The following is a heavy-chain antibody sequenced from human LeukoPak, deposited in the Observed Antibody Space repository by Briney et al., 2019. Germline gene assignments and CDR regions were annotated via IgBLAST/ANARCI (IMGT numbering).Heavy chain of an antibody. CDR2: ISGSGGST. J-gene: IGHJ4*02. V-gene: IGHV3-23*01. CDR3: AKDRSGYVAGRSDVFDY. CDR1: GFTFSSYA. D-gene: IGHD6-19*01. Sequence: GGSLRLSCAASGFTFSSYAMSWVRQAPGKGLEWVSAISGSGGSTYYADSVKGRFTISRDNSKNTLYLQMNSLRAEDTAVYYCAKDRSGYVAGRSDVFDYWGKGTLVTVSS.